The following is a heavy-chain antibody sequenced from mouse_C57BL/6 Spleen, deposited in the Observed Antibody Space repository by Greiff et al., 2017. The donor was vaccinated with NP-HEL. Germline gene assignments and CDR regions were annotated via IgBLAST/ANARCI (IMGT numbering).Heavy chain of an antibody. CDR3: EKKKPYGNHGDYFDY. CDR1: GYTFTDYY. D-gene: IGHD2-10*02. CDR2: INPYNGGT. Sequence: VQLQQSGPVLVKPGASVKMSCKASGYTFTDYYMNWVKQSHGKSLEWIGVINPYNGGTSYNQKFKGKATLTVDKSSSTAYMELNSLTSEDSAVYYCEKKKPYGNHGDYFDYWGQGTTLTVSS. V-gene: IGHV1-19*01. J-gene: IGHJ2*01.